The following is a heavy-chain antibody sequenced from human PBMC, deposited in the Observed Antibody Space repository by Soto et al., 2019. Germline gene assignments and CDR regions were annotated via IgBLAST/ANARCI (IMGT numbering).Heavy chain of an antibody. CDR3: ARHHGPTTSENWFDP. CDR1: GYTFFTYD. J-gene: IGHJ5*02. V-gene: IGHV1-18*01. CDR2: ISTYSGDT. Sequence: QVHLVQSGVEVKTPGASVKVSCQASGYTFFTYDISWVRQAPGKGLVWMGWISTYSGDTKYAQKVQGRVTMTTDTSTTTAYLELRSLRSDDTAVYYCARHHGPTTSENWFDPWGQGTLVTVSS. D-gene: IGHD5-12*01.